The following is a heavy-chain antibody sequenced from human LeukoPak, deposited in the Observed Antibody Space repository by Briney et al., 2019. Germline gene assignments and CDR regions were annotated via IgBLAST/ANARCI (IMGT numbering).Heavy chain of an antibody. V-gene: IGHV3-30*18. J-gene: IGHJ5*02. CDR1: GFTFSYYG. CDR3: AKDRYYEIRGWLDP. D-gene: IGHD3-9*01. CDR2: ISHDGSTK. Sequence: GGSLRLSCAASGFTFSYYGIHWVRQAPGKGLEWVAVISHDGSTKYYLDSVKGRFTVSSDNSKNTLYLQMNSLTAEDTAVYYCAKDRYYEIRGWLDPWGQGTLVTVSS.